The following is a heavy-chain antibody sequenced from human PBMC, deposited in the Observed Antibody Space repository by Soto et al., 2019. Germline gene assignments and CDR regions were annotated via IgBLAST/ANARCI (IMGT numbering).Heavy chain of an antibody. CDR2: INPSGGST. V-gene: IGHV1-46*01. D-gene: IGHD5-18*01. CDR1: GYTFTSYY. J-gene: IGHJ5*02. Sequence: ASVKVSCKASGYTFTSYYMHWVRQAPGQGLEWMGIINPSGGSTSYAQKFQGRVTMTRDTSTSTVYMELSSLRSEDTAVYYCARARRLGIQGTRWSDPWGQGTLVTVSS. CDR3: ARARRLGIQGTRWSDP.